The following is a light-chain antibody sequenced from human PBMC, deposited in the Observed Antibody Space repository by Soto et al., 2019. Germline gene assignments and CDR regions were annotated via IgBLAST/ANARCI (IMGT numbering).Light chain of an antibody. V-gene: IGLV1-51*01. CDR2: DNN. Sequence: QSVLTQPPSASGTPGQRVTISCSGSSSNIGSNFVSWYQHLPGTAPKLLIYDNNKRPSGIPDRFSGSKSATSATLGITGLQTGDEADYYCATWDSKMSVVLIGGGTKVTVL. CDR3: ATWDSKMSVVL. CDR1: SSNIGSNF. J-gene: IGLJ2*01.